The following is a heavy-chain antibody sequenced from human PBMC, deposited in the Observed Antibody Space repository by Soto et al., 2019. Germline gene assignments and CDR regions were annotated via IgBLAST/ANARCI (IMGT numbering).Heavy chain of an antibody. D-gene: IGHD2-2*01. V-gene: IGHV3-30-3*01. CDR1: GFTFSSYA. J-gene: IGHJ5*02. Sequence: QVQLVESGGGVVQPGRSLRLSCAASGFTFSSYAMHWVRQAPGKGLEWVAVISYDGSNKYYADSVKGRFTISRDNSKNTLYLQMNSLRAEDTAVYYCARARSLYCISTSCYAWWFDPWGQGTLVTVSS. CDR2: ISYDGSNK. CDR3: ARARSLYCISTSCYAWWFDP.